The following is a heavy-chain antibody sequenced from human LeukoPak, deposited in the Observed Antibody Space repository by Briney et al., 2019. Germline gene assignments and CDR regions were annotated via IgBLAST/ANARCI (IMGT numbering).Heavy chain of an antibody. J-gene: IGHJ4*02. D-gene: IGHD3-10*01. V-gene: IGHV1-46*01. CDR3: ARDLGHYYGSGSYFDY. CDR2: INPSGGST. Sequence: ASVKVSCKASGYTFTSYYMHWVRQAPGQGLEWMGIINPSGGSTSYAQKFQGRVTMTRDTSTNTVYMELSSLRSEDTAVYYCARDLGHYYGSGSYFDYWGQGTLVTVSS. CDR1: GYTFTSYY.